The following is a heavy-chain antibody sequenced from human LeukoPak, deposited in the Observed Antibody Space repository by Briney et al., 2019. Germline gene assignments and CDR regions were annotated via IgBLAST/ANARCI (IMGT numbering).Heavy chain of an antibody. V-gene: IGHV6-1*01. CDR3: ARGGSYSFDY. Sequence: SHTLSLTCAISGDSVSSNSVAWNWIRQSPSRGLEWLGRTYYRSKWYNGYAVSVKGRITINPDTSKNQVSLQLDSVTPEDTAVYYCARGGSYSFDYWGQGTLVTVSS. J-gene: IGHJ4*02. CDR2: TYYRSKWYN. CDR1: GDSVSSNSVA. D-gene: IGHD1-26*01.